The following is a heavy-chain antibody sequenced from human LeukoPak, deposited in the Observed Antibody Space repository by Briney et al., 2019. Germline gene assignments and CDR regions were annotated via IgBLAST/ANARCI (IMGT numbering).Heavy chain of an antibody. Sequence: GGSLRLSCAATGFPFSDRYMSWIRQAPGKGMEWVAYISPNSDNIHYADSVKGRFTISRDNTKNSLFLQLTSLRADDTAVYYCAKDQVLRYFDWLFDLDYWGQGTLVTVSS. CDR1: GFPFSDRY. D-gene: IGHD3-9*01. CDR3: AKDQVLRYFDWLFDLDY. V-gene: IGHV3-11*04. CDR2: ISPNSDNI. J-gene: IGHJ4*02.